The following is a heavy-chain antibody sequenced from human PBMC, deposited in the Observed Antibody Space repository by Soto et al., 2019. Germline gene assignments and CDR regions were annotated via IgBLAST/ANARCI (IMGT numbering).Heavy chain of an antibody. CDR2: INGGGSSA. D-gene: IGHD5-12*01. CDR1: GFSFSIFW. V-gene: IGHV3-74*01. Sequence: EVQLVESGGDLVQPGGSLRLSCAASGFSFSIFWMHWVRQAPGKGLVWVSSINGGGSSADYSDSVKGRFTFSRDNAKNTVYLQMNSPRAEDTAVYYCTRGGGYSGYEPFDYWGQGTLVTVSS. CDR3: TRGGGYSGYEPFDY. J-gene: IGHJ4*02.